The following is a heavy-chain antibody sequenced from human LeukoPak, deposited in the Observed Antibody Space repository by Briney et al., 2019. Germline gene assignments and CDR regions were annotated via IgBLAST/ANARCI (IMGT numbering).Heavy chain of an antibody. V-gene: IGHV3-21*01. CDR3: ARGDSSSWYTSFYYYYYYMDV. CDR2: ISSSSSYI. Sequence: GGSLRLSCEASGFTFSSYSMNWVRQAPGKGLEWVSSISSSSSYIYYADSVKGRFTISRDNAKNSLYLQMNSLRAEDTAVYYCARGDSSSWYTSFYYYYYYMDVWGKGTTVTVSS. D-gene: IGHD6-13*01. J-gene: IGHJ6*03. CDR1: GFTFSSYS.